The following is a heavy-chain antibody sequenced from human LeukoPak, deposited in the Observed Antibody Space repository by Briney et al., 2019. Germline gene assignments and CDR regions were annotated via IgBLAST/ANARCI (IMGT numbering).Heavy chain of an antibody. V-gene: IGHV3-30*18. CDR1: GFIFNTFW. D-gene: IGHD2-2*01. Sequence: GGSLRLSCAASGFIFNTFWMNWVRLTPGKGLEWVAVISYDGRNKHYPDSVKGRFTISRDISTDTLWLQMDSLRTEDTAVYYCAKGPLRGTAAAIDYWGQGTLVTVSS. J-gene: IGHJ4*02. CDR3: AKGPLRGTAAAIDY. CDR2: ISYDGRNK.